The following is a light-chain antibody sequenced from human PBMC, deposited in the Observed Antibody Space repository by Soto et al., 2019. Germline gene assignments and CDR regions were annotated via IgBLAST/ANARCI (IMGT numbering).Light chain of an antibody. CDR2: KVS. CDR3: MQATLWPPGT. J-gene: IGKJ5*01. CDR1: QSLVDSEGNTY. V-gene: IGKV2-30*01. Sequence: DVVMTQSPLSLPVTLGQPASISCRSSQSLVDSEGNTYLNWFLQKPGQSPRRLIYKVSNRDSGVPDRFRGSGSGNDVTMKSSRVEAEDVGIYYCMQATLWPPGTFGQVTRLDIK.